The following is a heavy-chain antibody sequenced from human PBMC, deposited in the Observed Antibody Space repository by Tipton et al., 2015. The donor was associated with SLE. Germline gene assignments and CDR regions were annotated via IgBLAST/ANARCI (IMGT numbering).Heavy chain of an antibody. CDR1: GYTFTGYY. Sequence: QVQLVQSGAEVKKPGASVKVSCKASGYTFTGYYMHWVRQAPGQGLEWMGWINPNSGGTNYAQKFQGRVTMTTDTSTSTAYMELRSLRSDDTAVYYCARVGLITMVQGVIHWGQGTLVTVSS. J-gene: IGHJ4*02. D-gene: IGHD3-10*01. CDR2: INPNSGGT. V-gene: IGHV1-2*02. CDR3: ARVGLITMVQGVIH.